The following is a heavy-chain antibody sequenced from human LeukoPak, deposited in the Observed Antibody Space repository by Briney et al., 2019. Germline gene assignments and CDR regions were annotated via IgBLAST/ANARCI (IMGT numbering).Heavy chain of an antibody. V-gene: IGHV3-23*01. D-gene: IGHD6-13*01. CDR3: AKAPTSSWRVFDY. CDR1: GFTFSNYA. Sequence: GGSLRLSCAASGFTFSNYAMSWVRQAPGKGLGWVSTISGGGGSTYYADSVKGRFTISRDNSKNTLYLQMNSLRAEDTAVYYCAKAPTSSWRVFDYWGQGTLVTVSS. CDR2: ISGGGGST. J-gene: IGHJ4*02.